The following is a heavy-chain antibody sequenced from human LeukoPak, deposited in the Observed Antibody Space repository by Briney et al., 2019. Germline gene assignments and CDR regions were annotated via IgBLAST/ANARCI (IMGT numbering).Heavy chain of an antibody. V-gene: IGHV4-34*01. Sequence: PSETLSLTCAVYGGSFSGYYWSWIRQPPGKGLEWIGEINHSGSTNYNPSLKSRVTISVDTSKNQFSLKLSSVTAADTAVYYCARGKRQWRTYNWFDPWGQGTLVTVSS. CDR2: INHSGST. D-gene: IGHD6-19*01. CDR3: ARGKRQWRTYNWFDP. J-gene: IGHJ5*02. CDR1: GGSFSGYY.